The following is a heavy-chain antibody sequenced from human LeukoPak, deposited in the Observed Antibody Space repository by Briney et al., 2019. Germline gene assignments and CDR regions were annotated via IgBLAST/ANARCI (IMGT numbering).Heavy chain of an antibody. V-gene: IGHV3-66*01. D-gene: IGHD3-10*01. CDR3: ARDTDYYGSGRHGYFDH. Sequence: GGPLRLSCAASGLTISNNFMGWVRQAPGKGLEWVSLIYSGGSTYSADSVKGRFTISRDNSKNTLHLQMNSLRVEDTAVYYCARDTDYYGSGRHGYFDHWGQGTLVTVSS. CDR1: GLTISNNF. J-gene: IGHJ1*01. CDR2: IYSGGST.